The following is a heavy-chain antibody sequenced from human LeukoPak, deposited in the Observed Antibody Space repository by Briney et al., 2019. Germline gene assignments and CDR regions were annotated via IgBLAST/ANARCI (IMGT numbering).Heavy chain of an antibody. Sequence: SETLSLTCTVSGYSISSGYYWSWIRQPAGKGLEWIGRIYASGSTNYNPSLKSRVTISVDTSKNQFSLKLSSVTAADTAVYYCASFVRRGYSYGPDYWGQGTLVTVSS. CDR2: IYASGST. D-gene: IGHD5-18*01. J-gene: IGHJ4*02. CDR3: ASFVRRGYSYGPDY. CDR1: GYSISSGYY. V-gene: IGHV4-61*02.